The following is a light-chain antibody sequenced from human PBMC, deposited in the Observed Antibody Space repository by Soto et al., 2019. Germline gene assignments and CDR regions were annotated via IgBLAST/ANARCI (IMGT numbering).Light chain of an antibody. Sequence: QSALTQPRSVSGSPGQSVTISCTGTSSDVGGYNYVSWYQQHPGKAPKVMIYDVSERPSGVPDRFSGSKSGNTASPTISGLQAEDEADYCCCSYAGSPRYVLGTGTKVTVL. CDR2: DVS. J-gene: IGLJ1*01. CDR3: CSYAGSPRYV. CDR1: SSDVGGYNY. V-gene: IGLV2-11*01.